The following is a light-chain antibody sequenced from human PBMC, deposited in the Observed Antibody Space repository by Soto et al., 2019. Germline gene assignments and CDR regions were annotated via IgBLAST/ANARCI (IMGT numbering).Light chain of an antibody. CDR2: DVS. V-gene: IGLV2-14*01. CDR1: SSDVGGYNY. CDR3: SSYTSSSTRV. Sequence: QSALTQPASVSGSPGQSITISCTGTSSDVGGYNYVSWYQQHPGKAPKLMIYDVSNRPSGVSKRFSGSKSGNTASLTISGLQAEDEADYYFSSYTSSSTRVFGGGTKLTVL. J-gene: IGLJ2*01.